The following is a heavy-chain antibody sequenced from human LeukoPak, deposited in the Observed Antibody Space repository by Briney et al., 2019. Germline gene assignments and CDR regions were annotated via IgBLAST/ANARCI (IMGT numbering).Heavy chain of an antibody. D-gene: IGHD3-10*01. Sequence: PSETLSLTCAVYGGSFSGYYWSWIRQPPGKGLEWIGEINHSGSTNYNPSLKSRVTISVDTSKNQFSLKLSSVTAADTAAYYCARNEIYYGSFDYWGQGTLVTVSS. CDR1: GGSFSGYY. CDR2: INHSGST. V-gene: IGHV4-34*01. J-gene: IGHJ4*02. CDR3: ARNEIYYGSFDY.